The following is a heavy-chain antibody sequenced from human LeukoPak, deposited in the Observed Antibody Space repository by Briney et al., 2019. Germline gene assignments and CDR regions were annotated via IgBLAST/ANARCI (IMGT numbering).Heavy chain of an antibody. D-gene: IGHD3-22*01. CDR2: IFYSGNT. Sequence: PSETLSLTCTVSGVSISSYYWSWIRQPPGKGLEWIGYIFYSGNTIYNPSLQSRVTISIDTSKSQFSLKLTSVTSADTAVYSCARLLDNDISGDPDTFDVWGQGTTVIVSS. CDR3: ARLLDNDISGDPDTFDV. J-gene: IGHJ3*01. V-gene: IGHV4-59*01. CDR1: GVSISSYY.